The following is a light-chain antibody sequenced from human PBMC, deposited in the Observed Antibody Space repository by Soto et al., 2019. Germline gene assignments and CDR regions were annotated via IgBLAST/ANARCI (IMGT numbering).Light chain of an antibody. CDR2: DAS. Sequence: DIQMTQSPSSLSSSVGDRVTITCQASQDIRNYLNWYQHRPGKAPKLLIYDASSLKTGVPSRFSGGGSGTEFTFTISSLQPEDFATYYCQQYQSQYTFGQGTKVEIK. J-gene: IGKJ2*01. V-gene: IGKV1-33*01. CDR3: QQYQSQYT. CDR1: QDIRNY.